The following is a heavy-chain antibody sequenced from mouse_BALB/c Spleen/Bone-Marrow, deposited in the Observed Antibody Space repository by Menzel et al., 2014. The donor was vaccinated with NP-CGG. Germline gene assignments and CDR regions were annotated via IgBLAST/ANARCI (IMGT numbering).Heavy chain of an antibody. CDR2: ISNGGGST. CDR1: GFTFSDYY. Sequence: DVKLVEFGGGLVQPGGSLKLSCATSGFTFSDYYMYWVRQTPEKRLEWVAYISNGGGSTYYPDTVKGRFTISRNNAKNTLYLQMSRLKSEDTAMYYCARRGWYYAMDYWGQGTSVTVSS. J-gene: IGHJ4*01. D-gene: IGHD2-3*01. CDR3: ARRGWYYAMDY. V-gene: IGHV5-12*02.